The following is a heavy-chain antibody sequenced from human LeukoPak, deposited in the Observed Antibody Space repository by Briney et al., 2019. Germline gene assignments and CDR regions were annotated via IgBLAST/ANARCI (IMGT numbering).Heavy chain of an antibody. CDR2: ISYDGSNK. CDR3: ARGRGIQLWLVPTDY. D-gene: IGHD5-18*01. CDR1: GFTFSSYA. J-gene: IGHJ4*02. V-gene: IGHV3-30-3*01. Sequence: QPGRSLRLSCAASGFTFSSYAMHWVRQAPGKGLERVAVISYDGSNKYYADSVKGRFTISRDNSKNTLYLQMNSLRAEDTAVYYCARGRGIQLWLVPTDYWGQGTLVTVSS.